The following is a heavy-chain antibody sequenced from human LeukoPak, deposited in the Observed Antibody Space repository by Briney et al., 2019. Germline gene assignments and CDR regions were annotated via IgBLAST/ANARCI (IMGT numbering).Heavy chain of an antibody. CDR2: IYHSGST. Sequence: SGTLSLTCAVSGGSISSSNWWSWVRQPPGKGLEWIGEIYHSGSTNYNPSLKSRVTISVDKSKNQFSLKLSSVTAADTAVYYCARDTGGASDYYYGMDVWGQGTTVTVSS. D-gene: IGHD7-27*01. CDR1: GGSISSSNW. J-gene: IGHJ6*02. CDR3: ARDTGGASDYYYGMDV. V-gene: IGHV4-4*02.